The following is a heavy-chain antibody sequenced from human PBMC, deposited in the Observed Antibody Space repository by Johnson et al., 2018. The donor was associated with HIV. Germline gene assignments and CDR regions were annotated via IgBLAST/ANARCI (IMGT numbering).Heavy chain of an antibody. Sequence: VQLVESGGGVVKPGRSLRLSCAASGFTFNNYGMHWVRQAPGKGLEWVAIIWYDGSNKYYADSVKGRFTISRDNSKNTLYLQMNSLRAEDTAVYYCAKPLRPEVRRGDAFDIWGQGTMVTVSS. CDR2: IWYDGSNK. J-gene: IGHJ3*02. CDR1: GFTFNNYG. D-gene: IGHD2-2*01. V-gene: IGHV3-33*06. CDR3: AKPLRPEVRRGDAFDI.